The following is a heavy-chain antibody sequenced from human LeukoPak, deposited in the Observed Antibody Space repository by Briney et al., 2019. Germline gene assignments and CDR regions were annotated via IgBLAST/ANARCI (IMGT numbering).Heavy chain of an antibody. D-gene: IGHD1-26*01. CDR2: IYYSGST. J-gene: IGHJ4*02. CDR1: GGSISSSSYY. CDR3: ASSGGATGDDY. V-gene: IGHV4-39*01. Sequence: PSETLSLTCTVSGGSISSSSYYWGWIRQPPGKGLEWIGSIYYSGSTYYNPSLKSRVTISVDTSKNQFSLKLSSVTAADTAVYYCASSGGATGDDYWGQGTLVTVSS.